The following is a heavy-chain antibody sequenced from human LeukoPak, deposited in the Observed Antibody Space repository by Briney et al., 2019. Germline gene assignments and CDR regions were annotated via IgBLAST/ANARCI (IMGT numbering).Heavy chain of an antibody. D-gene: IGHD5-12*01. CDR3: ARAVGDSGHGRYFDY. CDR1: GGSISNY. V-gene: IGHV4-59*01. CDR2: VENTGST. Sequence: SETLSLTCTVSGGSISNYWSWIRQPPGKGLEWIGNVENTGSTNYNPSLESRVTISVDTSKNRFSLRLCSVTAADTAVYYCARAVGDSGHGRYFDYWGQGTLVTVSS. J-gene: IGHJ4*02.